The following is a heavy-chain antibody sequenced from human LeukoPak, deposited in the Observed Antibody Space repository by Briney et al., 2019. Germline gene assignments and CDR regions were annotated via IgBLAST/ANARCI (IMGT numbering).Heavy chain of an antibody. Sequence: ASVKVSCKASGGTFSSYAISWVRQAPGQGLEWMGGIIPIFGTANYAQKFQGRVTITADKSTSTAYMELSSLRSEDTAVYYCASVLWFGEFAYYFDYWGQGNLVTVSS. J-gene: IGHJ4*02. CDR2: IIPIFGTA. D-gene: IGHD3-10*01. CDR3: ASVLWFGEFAYYFDY. V-gene: IGHV1-69*06. CDR1: GGTFSSYA.